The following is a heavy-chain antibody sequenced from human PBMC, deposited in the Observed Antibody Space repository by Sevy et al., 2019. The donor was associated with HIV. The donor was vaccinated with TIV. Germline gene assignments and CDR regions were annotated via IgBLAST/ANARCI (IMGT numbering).Heavy chain of an antibody. CDR1: GFTFSSYW. D-gene: IGHD3-3*01. CDR3: ARYAYYDFWSGYYHYFDY. CDR2: INQDGSEK. V-gene: IGHV3-7*03. Sequence: GGSLRLSCAASGFTFSSYWMSWVRQAPGKGLEWVANINQDGSEKYYVDSVKGRFTISRDNTKNSLYLQMNSLRAEDTAVYYCARYAYYDFWSGYYHYFDYWGQGTLVTVSS. J-gene: IGHJ4*02.